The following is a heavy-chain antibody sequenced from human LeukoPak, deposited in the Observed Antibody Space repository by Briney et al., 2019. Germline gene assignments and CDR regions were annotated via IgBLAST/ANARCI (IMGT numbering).Heavy chain of an antibody. CDR3: ARDSRLYGSGSYGYYMDV. CDR1: GFTFSDYY. CDR2: ISSSGSTI. Sequence: GGSLRLSCAASGFTFSDYYMSWIRQAPGKGLEWVSYISSSGSTIYYADSVKGRFTISRDNAKNSLYLKMNSLRAEDTAVYYCARDSRLYGSGSYGYYMDVWGKGTTVTISS. D-gene: IGHD3-10*01. V-gene: IGHV3-11*01. J-gene: IGHJ6*03.